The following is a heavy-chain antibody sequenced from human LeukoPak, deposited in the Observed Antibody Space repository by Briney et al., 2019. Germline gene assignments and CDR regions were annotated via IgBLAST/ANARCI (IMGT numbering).Heavy chain of an antibody. V-gene: IGHV4-59*12. CDR2: IYYSGST. CDR3: ARGPRGGYYDSSGYAPGVPFDY. Sequence: PSETLSPTRTVSGGSISSYYWSWIRQPPGKGLEWIGYIYYSGSTNYNPSLKSRVTMSVDTSKNQFSLKLSSVTAADTAVYYCARGPRGGYYDSSGYAPGVPFDYWGQGTLVTVSS. CDR1: GGSISSYY. D-gene: IGHD3-22*01. J-gene: IGHJ4*02.